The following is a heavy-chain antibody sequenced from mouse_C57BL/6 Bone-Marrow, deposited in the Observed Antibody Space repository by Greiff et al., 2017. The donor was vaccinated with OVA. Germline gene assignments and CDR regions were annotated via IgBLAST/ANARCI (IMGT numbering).Heavy chain of an antibody. CDR1: GFSLTSYG. J-gene: IGHJ4*01. Sequence: QVQLKQSGPGLVQPSQSLSITCTVSGFSLTSYGVHGVRQSPGKGLEWLGVIWRGGSTDYSAAFLSRMSITKDNYKIQVFFKMNSLQADDTAIYYCATSMVTTRERDDYAMDYWGQGTSVTVSS. D-gene: IGHD2-2*01. CDR2: IWRGGST. CDR3: ATSMVTTRERDDYAMDY. V-gene: IGHV2-5*01.